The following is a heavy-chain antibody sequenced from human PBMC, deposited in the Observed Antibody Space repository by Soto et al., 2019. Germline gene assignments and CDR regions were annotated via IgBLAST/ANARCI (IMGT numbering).Heavy chain of an antibody. Sequence: SETLSLTCSVSGGSISSGDYYWPWIRQSPGKGLEYIGYVDYVGHTCYIPSLTSRVTVSMDTSKSQFSLKLSSVTAADMAVYFCAGDLWSASAYYYSGMDVWGQGIAVTVSS. D-gene: IGHD3-3*01. V-gene: IGHV4-30-4*08. CDR2: VDYVGHT. CDR3: AGDLWSASAYYYSGMDV. J-gene: IGHJ6*02. CDR1: GGSISSGDYY.